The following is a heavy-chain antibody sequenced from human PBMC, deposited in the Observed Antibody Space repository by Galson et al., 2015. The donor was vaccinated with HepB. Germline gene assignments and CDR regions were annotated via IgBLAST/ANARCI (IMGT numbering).Heavy chain of an antibody. CDR2: MRAFRFGGTT. V-gene: IGHV3-49*03. D-gene: IGHD5-24*01. CDR1: GFAFSAYA. Sequence: SLRLSCEASGFAFSAYAMSWFRQAPGQGLEWVGFMRAFRFGGTTESAASAKVRFIISRDDSKGILYLQMNSLTTEDSAMYYCTREGNTISPDYWGQGTLVTVSS. CDR3: TREGNTISPDY. J-gene: IGHJ4*02.